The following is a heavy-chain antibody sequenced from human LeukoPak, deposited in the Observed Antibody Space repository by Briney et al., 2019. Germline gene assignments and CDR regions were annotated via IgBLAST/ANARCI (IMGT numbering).Heavy chain of an antibody. D-gene: IGHD5-24*01. CDR3: TTARRASSSLDY. Sequence: GGSLRLSCTASGLTFSSAWMSWVRQAPGKGLEWIGHIRGKADGGTPDYAAPVKGKFAISRDDSKSTLFLQMDSLQIEDTAVYYCTTARRASSSLDYWGQGTLVTVSS. J-gene: IGHJ4*02. V-gene: IGHV3-15*01. CDR2: IRGKADGGTP. CDR1: GLTFSSAW.